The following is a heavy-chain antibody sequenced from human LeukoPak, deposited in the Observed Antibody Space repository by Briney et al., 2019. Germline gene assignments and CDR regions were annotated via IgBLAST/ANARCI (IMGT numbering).Heavy chain of an antibody. V-gene: IGHV3-33*01. J-gene: IGHJ4*02. CDR3: ARDSANSFDY. CDR2: MWSDGSNR. CDR1: GFTFSKYG. Sequence: PGGSLRLSCVASGFTFSKYGMHWVRQAPGRGLEWVAAMWSDGSNRYHADSVKGRFTIARDNPKNTLYLQMNSLRDEDTAVYYCARDSANSFDYWGQGTLVTVSS.